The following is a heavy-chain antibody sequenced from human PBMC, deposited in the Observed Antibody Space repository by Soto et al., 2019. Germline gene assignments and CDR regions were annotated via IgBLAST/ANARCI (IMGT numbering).Heavy chain of an antibody. CDR2: INPSGGST. Sequence: ASVKVSCKASGYTFTSYYMHWVRQAPGQGLEWMGIINPSGGSTSYAQKFQGRVTMTRDTSTSTVYMELSSLRSEDTAVYYCARASYCGGDCYFYYFDYWGQGTLVTVSS. CDR1: GYTFTSYY. J-gene: IGHJ4*02. V-gene: IGHV1-46*01. CDR3: ARASYCGGDCYFYYFDY. D-gene: IGHD2-21*02.